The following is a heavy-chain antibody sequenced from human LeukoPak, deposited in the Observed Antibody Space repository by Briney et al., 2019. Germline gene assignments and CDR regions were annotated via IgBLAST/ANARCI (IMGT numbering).Heavy chain of an antibody. CDR3: ANDWEATVTTQGAFDI. D-gene: IGHD4-17*01. CDR1: GLTFDDYA. J-gene: IGHJ3*02. CDR2: ISWNSGSI. Sequence: SLRLSCAASGLTFDDYAMHWVRQAPGKGLEWVSGISWNSGSIGYADSVKGRFTISRDNAKNSLYLQMNSLRAEDTALYYCANDWEATVTTQGAFDIWGQGTMVTVSS. V-gene: IGHV3-9*01.